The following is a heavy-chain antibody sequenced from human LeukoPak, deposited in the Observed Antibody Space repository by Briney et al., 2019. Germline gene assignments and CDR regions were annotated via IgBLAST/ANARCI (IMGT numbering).Heavy chain of an antibody. CDR1: GGTFSSYA. CDR3: ARKYYYVPDAFDI. D-gene: IGHD3-10*02. J-gene: IGHJ3*02. CDR2: IIPIFGTV. Sequence: SVKVSCKASGGTFSSYAISWVRQAPGQGLEWMGGIIPIFGTVNYAQKFQGRVTITADESTSTAYMELSRLRSDDTAVYYCARKYYYVPDAFDIWGQGTMVTVSS. V-gene: IGHV1-69*13.